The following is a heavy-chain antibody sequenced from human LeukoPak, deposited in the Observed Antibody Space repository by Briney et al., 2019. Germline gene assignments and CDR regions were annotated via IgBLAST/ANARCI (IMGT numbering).Heavy chain of an antibody. CDR2: ISGSGGTT. CDR1: GITLSNYG. J-gene: IGHJ4*02. V-gene: IGHV3-23*01. Sequence: PGGSLRLSCAVSGITLSNYGMSWVRQAPGKGLEWVAGISGSGGTTKYADSVKGRFTISRDNAKNSLYLQMNSLRAEDTAVYYCARERSRGHHFDYWGQGTLVTVSS. D-gene: IGHD2-15*01. CDR3: ARERSRGHHFDY.